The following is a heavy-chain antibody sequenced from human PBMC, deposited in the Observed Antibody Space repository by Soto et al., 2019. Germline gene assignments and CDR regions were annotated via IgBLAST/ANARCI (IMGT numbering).Heavy chain of an antibody. J-gene: IGHJ4*02. D-gene: IGHD3-16*02. CDR2: IYWDDDK. V-gene: IGHV2-5*02. Sequence: QITLKESGPTLVKPTQTLTLTCTFSGFSLSTSGVGVGWIRQPPGKALEWLALIYWDDDKRYSPSLKSRLTITKDTSKNQVVLTMPNMDPVDTATYYCAHSSMITFGGVIVIPLIRWGQGALVTVSS. CDR1: GFSLSTSGVG. CDR3: AHSSMITFGGVIVIPLIR.